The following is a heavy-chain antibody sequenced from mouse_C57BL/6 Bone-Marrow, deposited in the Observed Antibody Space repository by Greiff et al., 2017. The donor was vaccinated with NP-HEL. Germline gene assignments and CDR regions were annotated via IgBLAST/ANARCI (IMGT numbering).Heavy chain of an antibody. D-gene: IGHD1-1*01. J-gene: IGHJ1*03. V-gene: IGHV3-6*01. CDR3: ASLITTVVATGYFDV. CDR1: GYSITSGYY. Sequence: DVQLQESGPGLVKPSQSLSLTCSVTGYSITSGYYWNWIRQFPGNKLEWMGYISYDGSNNYNPSLKNRISITRDTSKNQFFLKLNSVTTEDTATYYCASLITTVVATGYFDVWGTGTTVTVSS. CDR2: ISYDGSN.